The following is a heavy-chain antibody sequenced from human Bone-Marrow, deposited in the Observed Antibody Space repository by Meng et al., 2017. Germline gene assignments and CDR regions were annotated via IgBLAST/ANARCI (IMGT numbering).Heavy chain of an antibody. D-gene: IGHD2-15*01. Sequence: GESLKISCAASGFTFSSYAMHWVRQAPGKGLEWVAVISYDGSNKYYADSVKGRFTISRDNSKNTLYLQMNSLRAEDTAVYYCARDGVVVAATLFIGIIDYWGQGTLVTVSS. CDR1: GFTFSSYA. V-gene: IGHV3-30*04. CDR2: ISYDGSNK. J-gene: IGHJ4*02. CDR3: ARDGVVVAATLFIGIIDY.